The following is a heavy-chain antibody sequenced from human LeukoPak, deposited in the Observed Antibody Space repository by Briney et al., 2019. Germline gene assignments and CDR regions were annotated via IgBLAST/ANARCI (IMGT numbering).Heavy chain of an antibody. D-gene: IGHD3-22*01. V-gene: IGHV4-30-4*01. CDR3: ARQSYGVTMIVVVTPYYFDY. CDR2: IYYSGST. J-gene: IGHJ4*02. Sequence: SETLSLTCTVSGGSISSGDYYWSWIRQPPGKGLEWIGYIYYSGSTYYNPSLESRVTISVDTSENQFSLKLSSVTAADTAVYYCARQSYGVTMIVVVTPYYFDYWGQGTLVTVSS. CDR1: GGSISSGDYY.